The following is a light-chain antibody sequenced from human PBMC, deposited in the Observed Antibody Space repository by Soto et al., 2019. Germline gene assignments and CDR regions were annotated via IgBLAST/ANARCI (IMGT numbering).Light chain of an antibody. Sequence: TALTQSPATLSVSPGDTATLSCSSSQNVHINLAWYQPKPGQAPTMLISGVSAMPPGVPARFSGTGSGTKFTLTIRNLQSEDFGVYYCQQYDTTPRTFGQGTQVAIQ. J-gene: IGKJ2*01. CDR3: QQYDTTPRT. CDR2: GVS. CDR1: QNVHIN. V-gene: IGKV3-15*01.